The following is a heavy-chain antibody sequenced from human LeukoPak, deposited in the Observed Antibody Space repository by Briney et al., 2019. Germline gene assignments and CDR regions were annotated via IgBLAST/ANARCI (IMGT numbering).Heavy chain of an antibody. CDR1: GGSISSGDYY. J-gene: IGHJ4*02. Sequence: SETLSLTCTVSGGSISSGDYYWSWIRQPPGKGLEWIGYIYYSGSTYYNPSLKSRVIISVDASKNQFSLKLSSVTAADTAVYYCARVAYDSSGYYRYYFDYWGQGTLVTVSS. V-gene: IGHV4-30-4*08. D-gene: IGHD3-22*01. CDR3: ARVAYDSSGYYRYYFDY. CDR2: IYYSGST.